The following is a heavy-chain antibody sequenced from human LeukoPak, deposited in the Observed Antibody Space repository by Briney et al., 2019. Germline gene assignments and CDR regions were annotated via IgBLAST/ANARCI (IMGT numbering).Heavy chain of an antibody. CDR1: GYTFTSYA. J-gene: IGHJ6*02. V-gene: IGHV1-18*01. Sequence: ASVKVSCKASGYTFTSYAMHWVRQAPGQGLEWMGWISAYNGNTNYAQKLQGRVTMTTDTSTSTAYMELRSLRSDDTAVYYCARDPGYSYGYYYYGMDVWGQGTTVTVSS. D-gene: IGHD5-18*01. CDR2: ISAYNGNT. CDR3: ARDPGYSYGYYYYGMDV.